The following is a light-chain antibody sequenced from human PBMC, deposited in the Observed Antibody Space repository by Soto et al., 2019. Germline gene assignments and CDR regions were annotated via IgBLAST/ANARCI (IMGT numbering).Light chain of an antibody. V-gene: IGLV2-8*01. CDR2: DVT. Sequence: QSALTQPPSASGSPGQSVTISCTGTSSDVGGYNYVSWYQQHPGKAPKLMIYDVTKRPSGVPDRFSGSKSGNTASLTVSGPQAEDEADYYCSSYAGSNNFVVFGGGTKLTVL. CDR1: SSDVGGYNY. J-gene: IGLJ2*01. CDR3: SSYAGSNNFVV.